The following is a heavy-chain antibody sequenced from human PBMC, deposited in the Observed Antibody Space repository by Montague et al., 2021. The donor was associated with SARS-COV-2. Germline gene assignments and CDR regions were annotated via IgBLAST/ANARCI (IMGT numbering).Heavy chain of an antibody. V-gene: IGHV4-34*01. Sequence: SETLSLTCAVHGTSFSGYHWNWIRQPPGKGLEWIGEISDIGSTTYNPSLESRLTTSVDGSKNQFSLRLTSVTAADTAVYYCVRERECSGGSCYGPDDDAFDIWGQGTMVTVSS. D-gene: IGHD2-15*01. CDR2: ISDIGST. CDR3: VRERECSGGSCYGPDDDAFDI. CDR1: GTSFSGYH. J-gene: IGHJ3*02.